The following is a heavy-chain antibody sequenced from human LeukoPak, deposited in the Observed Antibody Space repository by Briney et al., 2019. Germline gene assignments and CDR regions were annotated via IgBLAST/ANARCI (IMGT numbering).Heavy chain of an antibody. CDR3: ARVHFPYGDFDY. Sequence: GGSLRLSCAASGFTFSNYAMTWVRQAPGKGLEWVSTLYPAGDTYFADSVRGRFTISRDISKNTVYLQMGSLRAEDTAVYFCARVHFPYGDFDYWGQGALVTVSS. CDR2: LYPAGDT. D-gene: IGHD4-17*01. CDR1: GFTFSNYA. J-gene: IGHJ4*02. V-gene: IGHV3-23*01.